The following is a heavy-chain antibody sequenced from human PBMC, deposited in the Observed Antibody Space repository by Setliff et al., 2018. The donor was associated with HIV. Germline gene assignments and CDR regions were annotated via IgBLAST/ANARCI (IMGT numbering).Heavy chain of an antibody. V-gene: IGHV1-69*10. CDR3: ARDNYDRRLYFDY. CDR1: GYIFTSYD. CDR2: IIPILGIA. J-gene: IGHJ4*02. D-gene: IGHD3-22*01. Sequence: SVKVSCKASGYIFTSYDINWVRQAPGQGLEWMGGIIPILGIANYAQKFQGRVTITADKSTSTAYMELSSLRSEDTAVYYCARDNYDRRLYFDYWGQGTLVTVSS.